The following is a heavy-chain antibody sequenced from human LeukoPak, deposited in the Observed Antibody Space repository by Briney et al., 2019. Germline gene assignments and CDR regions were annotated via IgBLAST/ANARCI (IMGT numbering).Heavy chain of an antibody. D-gene: IGHD5-18*01. Sequence: APVTVSCKASGYTFTSYYMHWVRQAPGQGLEWMGIINPSGGSTSYAQKIHGRVTMTRDTSTSTVYMELNSLRSEDTAVYYCAGGKTAMFMVYWGQGTLVTVSS. CDR2: INPSGGST. CDR1: GYTFTSYY. CDR3: AGGKTAMFMVY. J-gene: IGHJ4*02. V-gene: IGHV1-46*01.